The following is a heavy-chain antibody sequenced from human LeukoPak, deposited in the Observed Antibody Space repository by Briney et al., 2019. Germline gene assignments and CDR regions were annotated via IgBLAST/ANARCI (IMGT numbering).Heavy chain of an antibody. CDR1: GGSISSGDYY. CDR2: IYYSGST. V-gene: IGHV4-30-4*08. J-gene: IGHJ4*02. Sequence: SETLSLTCTVSGGSISSGDYYWSWIRQPPGKGLEWIGYIYYSGSTYYNPSLKSRVTISVDTSKNQFSLKLTSVTAADAAVYYCARHNGLELPYYFDYWGQGILVTVSS. CDR3: ARHNGLELPYYFDY. D-gene: IGHD1-7*01.